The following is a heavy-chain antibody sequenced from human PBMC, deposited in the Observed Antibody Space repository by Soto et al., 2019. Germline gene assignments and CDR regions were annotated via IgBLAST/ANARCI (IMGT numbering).Heavy chain of an antibody. CDR1: GFTFSSYG. Sequence: PGGSLRLSCAASGFTFSSYGMHWVRQAPGKGLEWVAVISYDGSNKYYADSVKGRFTISRDNSKNTLYLQMNSLRAEDTAVYYCAKDPSSWIDYWGQGTQVTVSS. V-gene: IGHV3-30*18. D-gene: IGHD2-2*03. CDR3: AKDPSSWIDY. CDR2: ISYDGSNK. J-gene: IGHJ4*02.